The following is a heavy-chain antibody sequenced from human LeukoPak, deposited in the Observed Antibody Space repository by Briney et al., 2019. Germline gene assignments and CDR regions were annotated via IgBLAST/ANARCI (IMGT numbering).Heavy chain of an antibody. CDR2: ISAYNGNT. Sequence: GASAKVSCKAPGYTFTSYGISWVRQAPGQGLEWMGWISAYNGNTNYAQKLQGRVTMTTDTSTSTAYMELSSLRSEDTAVYYCARGPKAYYFDSSGYVFDYWGQGTLVTVSS. CDR3: ARGPKAYYFDSSGYVFDY. CDR1: GYTFTSYG. J-gene: IGHJ4*02. D-gene: IGHD3-22*01. V-gene: IGHV1-18*01.